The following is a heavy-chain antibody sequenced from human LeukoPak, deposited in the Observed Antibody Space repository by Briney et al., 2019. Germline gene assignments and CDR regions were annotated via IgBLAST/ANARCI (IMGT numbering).Heavy chain of an antibody. V-gene: IGHV3-74*01. CDR2: IYHDGSTT. CDR1: ALTFTSYW. Sequence: PGGSLRLSCAASALTFTSYWMHWVRQGPGKGLVWVSHIYHDGSTTDCADSVKGRFTISRDNAKNTLYLQMNGLRAEDTAVYYCAGSGSSSIWGQGTLVTVSS. CDR3: AGSGSSSI. D-gene: IGHD1-26*01. J-gene: IGHJ4*02.